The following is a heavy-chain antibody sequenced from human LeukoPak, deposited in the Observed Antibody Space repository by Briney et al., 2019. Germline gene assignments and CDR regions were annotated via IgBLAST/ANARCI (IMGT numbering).Heavy chain of an antibody. CDR1: GFTFSGSA. CDR2: IRNRANTYAT. CDR3: TRPDDYGDY. V-gene: IGHV3-73*01. Sequence: GGSLRLSCAASGFTFSGSAIHWVRQASGKGLEWVGRIRNRANTYATAYAASVKGRFTISRDDSKNTAYLQMNSLKTEDTALYYCTRPDDYGDYWGQGTLVTVSS. J-gene: IGHJ4*02.